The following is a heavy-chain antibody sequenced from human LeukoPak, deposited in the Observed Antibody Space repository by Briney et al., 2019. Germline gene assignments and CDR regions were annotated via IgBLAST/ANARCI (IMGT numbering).Heavy chain of an antibody. CDR2: TSSTGSIT. V-gene: IGHV3-23*01. CDR1: GFTFRKYA. Sequence: GGSLRLSCAASGFTFRKYAMSWVRQAPGKGLEWVSMTSSTGSITYYADSVKGRFTMSRDISNNTMFLQMNSLRAEDTAVYYCARSGKYCSGGSCRNFDYWGQGTLVTVSS. J-gene: IGHJ4*02. CDR3: ARSGKYCSGGSCRNFDY. D-gene: IGHD2-15*01.